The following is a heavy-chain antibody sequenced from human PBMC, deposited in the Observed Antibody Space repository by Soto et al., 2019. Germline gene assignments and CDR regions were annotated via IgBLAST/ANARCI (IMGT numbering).Heavy chain of an antibody. V-gene: IGHV4-4*02. Sequence: QVQLQESGPGLVKPSGTLSLTCGVSGGSISRGNWWSWVRQPPGKGLEWIGEIYQTGSTNYNPSLKRQVTISIDKSKNQFSLKLTSVTAADTAVYYCATIGSTGSFEYWGQGTLVTVSS. CDR3: ATIGSTGSFEY. CDR2: IYQTGST. D-gene: IGHD3-10*01. J-gene: IGHJ4*02. CDR1: GGSISRGNW.